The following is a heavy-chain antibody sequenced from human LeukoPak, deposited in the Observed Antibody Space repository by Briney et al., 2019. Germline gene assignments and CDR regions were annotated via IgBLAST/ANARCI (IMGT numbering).Heavy chain of an antibody. CDR2: ISYDGSNK. CDR3: AKDDWAVAGNYYYYYMDV. Sequence: GGSLRLSCAASGFTFSSYAMHWVRQAPGKGLEWVAVISYDGSNKYYADSVKGRFTISRDNSKNTLYLQMNSLRAKDTAVYYCAKDDWAVAGNYYYYYMDVWGKGTTVTISS. V-gene: IGHV3-30*04. CDR1: GFTFSSYA. J-gene: IGHJ6*03. D-gene: IGHD6-19*01.